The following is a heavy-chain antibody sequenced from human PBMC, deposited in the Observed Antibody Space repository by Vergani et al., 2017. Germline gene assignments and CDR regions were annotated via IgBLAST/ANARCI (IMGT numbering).Heavy chain of an antibody. D-gene: IGHD2-21*01. V-gene: IGHV3-21*01. CDR3: ATDCGGDCPNWFDP. CDR1: GFTFSSYS. Sequence: EVQLVESGGGLVKPGGSLRLSCAASGFTFSSYSMNWVRQAPGKGLEWVSSISSRSSYIYYADSVKGRFTISRDNAKNSLYLQMNSLRAEDTAVYYCATDCGGDCPNWFDPWGQGTLVTVSS. CDR2: ISSRSSYI. J-gene: IGHJ5*02.